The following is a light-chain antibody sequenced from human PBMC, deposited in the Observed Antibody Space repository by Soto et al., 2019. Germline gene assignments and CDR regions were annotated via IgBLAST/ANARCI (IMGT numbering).Light chain of an antibody. J-gene: IGLJ2*01. CDR1: SSNIGAGYD. CDR2: GNS. CDR3: QSYDSSMTVV. V-gene: IGLV1-40*01. Sequence: QSVLTQPPSVSGAPGQRVTISCTGGSSNIGAGYDVHWYQKLPGTAPKLLIYGNSNRPSGVPDRFSGSKSGTSASLAITGLQAEDEADYYCQSYDSSMTVVFGGGTKVTVL.